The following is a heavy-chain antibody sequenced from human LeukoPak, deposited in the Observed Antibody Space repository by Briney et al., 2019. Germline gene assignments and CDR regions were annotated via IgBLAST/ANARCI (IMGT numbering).Heavy chain of an antibody. J-gene: IGHJ6*03. D-gene: IGHD1-1*01. Sequence: GASVKVSCKASGYTFTSYGISWVRQAPGQGLEWMGWISAYNGNTNYAQKLQGRVTMTTDTSTSTAYMELRSLRSDDTAVYYCAGETGPVERDYYYYMDVWGKGTTVTVSS. V-gene: IGHV1-18*01. CDR3: AGETGPVERDYYYYMDV. CDR1: GYTFTSYG. CDR2: ISAYNGNT.